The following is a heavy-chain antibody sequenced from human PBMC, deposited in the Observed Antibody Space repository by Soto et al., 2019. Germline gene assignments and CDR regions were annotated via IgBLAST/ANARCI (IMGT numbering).Heavy chain of an antibody. CDR3: ATLGYCSGGSCYPGWVYYMDV. D-gene: IGHD2-15*01. Sequence: QVQLVESGGGVVQPGRSLRLSCAASGFTFSSYGMHWVRQAPGKGLEWVAGIWYDGSNKYYADSVKGRFTISRDNSKKTLYLQMNSLRAEDTAVYYCATLGYCSGGSCYPGWVYYMDVWGKGTTVTVSS. CDR1: GFTFSSYG. J-gene: IGHJ6*03. V-gene: IGHV3-33*01. CDR2: IWYDGSNK.